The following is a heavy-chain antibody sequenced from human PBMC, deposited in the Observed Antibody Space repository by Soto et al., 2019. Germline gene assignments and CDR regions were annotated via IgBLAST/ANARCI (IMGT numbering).Heavy chain of an antibody. V-gene: IGHV1-24*01. Sequence: ASVKVSCKVSGYTLTELSMHWVRQAPGKGLEWMGGFDPEDGETIYAQKFQGRVTMTEDTSTDTAYMELSSLRSEDTAVYYCATDSTPAATAIPFYYYYGMDAWGQGTTVTV. J-gene: IGHJ6*02. CDR2: FDPEDGET. CDR3: ATDSTPAATAIPFYYYYGMDA. CDR1: GYTLTELS. D-gene: IGHD2-2*02.